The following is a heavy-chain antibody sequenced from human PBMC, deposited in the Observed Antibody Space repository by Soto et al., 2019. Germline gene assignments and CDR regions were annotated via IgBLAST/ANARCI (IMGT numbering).Heavy chain of an antibody. Sequence: SETLSLTCAVSGGSISSGGYSWSWIRQPPGKGLEWVGYIYHSGSTYYNPSLKSRVTISVDRSKNQFSLKLSSVTAADTAVYYCARDHRKGMDVWGQGTTVTVSS. J-gene: IGHJ6*02. CDR1: GGSISSGGYS. CDR3: ARDHRKGMDV. CDR2: IYHSGST. V-gene: IGHV4-30-2*01.